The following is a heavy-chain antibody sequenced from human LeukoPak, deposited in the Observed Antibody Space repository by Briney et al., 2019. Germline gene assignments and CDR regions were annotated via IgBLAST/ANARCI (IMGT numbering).Heavy chain of an antibody. D-gene: IGHD6-19*01. CDR2: INTNTGNP. J-gene: IGHJ3*02. V-gene: IGHV7-4-1*02. Sequence: ASVKVSCKASGYTFTSYDINWVRQATGQGLEWMGWINTNTGNPTYAQGFTGRFVFSLDTSVSTAYLQISSLKAEDTAVYYCAGGGTYSSGWLDAFYNLGQGEMVTVSS. CDR3: AGGGTYSSGWLDAFYN. CDR1: GYTFTSYD.